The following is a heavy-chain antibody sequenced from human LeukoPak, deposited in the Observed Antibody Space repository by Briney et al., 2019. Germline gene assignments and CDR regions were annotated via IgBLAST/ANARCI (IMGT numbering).Heavy chain of an antibody. CDR1: GGSISSSSYY. CDR2: IYYSGST. Sequence: PSETLSLTCTVAGGSISSSSYYWGWIRQPPGKGLEWIGSIYYSGSTYYNPSLKSRVTISVDTSKNQSSLKLSSVTAADTAVYYCARVRLRLGLPYYFDYWGQGTLVTVSS. CDR3: ARVRLRLGLPYYFDY. D-gene: IGHD3-16*01. J-gene: IGHJ4*02. V-gene: IGHV4-39*01.